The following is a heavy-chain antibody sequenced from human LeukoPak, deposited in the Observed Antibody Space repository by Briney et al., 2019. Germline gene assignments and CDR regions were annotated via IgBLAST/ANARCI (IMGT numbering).Heavy chain of an antibody. J-gene: IGHJ3*02. Sequence: SETLSLTCAVYGGSFSGYYWSWIRQPPGKGLEWIGEINHSGSTNYNPSLKSRVTISVDTSKNQFSLKLSSVTAADTAVYYCARGREWAIFGVVIRAPDAFDIWGQGTMVTVSS. CDR2: INHSGST. CDR3: ARGREWAIFGVVIRAPDAFDI. CDR1: GGSFSGYY. V-gene: IGHV4-34*01. D-gene: IGHD3-3*01.